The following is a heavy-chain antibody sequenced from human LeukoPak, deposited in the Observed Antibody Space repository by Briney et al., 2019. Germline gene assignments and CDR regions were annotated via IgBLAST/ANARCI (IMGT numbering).Heavy chain of an antibody. CDR1: GYMFTSYA. CDR2: ISAYSGNT. CDR3: ARHPYYDSSGYYVY. Sequence: ASVKVSCKASGYMFTSYAISGVRQAPGQGLEWMGWISAYSGNTNYAQRFQGRVTMTTDTSTSTAYMELRSLRSDDTAVYYCARHPYYDSSGYYVYWGQGTLVTVSS. J-gene: IGHJ4*02. V-gene: IGHV1-18*01. D-gene: IGHD3-22*01.